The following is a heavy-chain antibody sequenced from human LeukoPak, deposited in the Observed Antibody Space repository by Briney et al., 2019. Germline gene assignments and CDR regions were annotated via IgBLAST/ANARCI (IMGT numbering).Heavy chain of an antibody. D-gene: IGHD6-6*01. CDR1: GFTFNNAW. Sequence: GGSLRLSCAASGFTFNNAWMSRVRQAPGKGLEWVGRIKSKTDGGTTDYAAPVKGRFTISRDDSKNTLYLQMNSLKTEDTAVYYCTTGGRVVGRFLHWGQGTLVTVSS. CDR3: TTGGRVVGRFLH. J-gene: IGHJ1*01. CDR2: IKSKTDGGTT. V-gene: IGHV3-15*01.